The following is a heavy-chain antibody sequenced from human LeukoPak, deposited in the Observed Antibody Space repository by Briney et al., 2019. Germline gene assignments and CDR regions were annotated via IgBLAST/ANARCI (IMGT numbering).Heavy chain of an antibody. CDR2: INSDGSNT. D-gene: IGHD3-10*01. J-gene: IGHJ4*02. CDR1: GFTFSIFW. Sequence: GGSLRLSCAASGFTFSIFWMHWVRQAPGKGLVWVSRINSDGSNTNYADSVKGRFTITRDNAKNTLYLQMNSLRAEDTAVYYCARYWSMVPDYWGQGTLVTVSS. V-gene: IGHV3-74*01. CDR3: ARYWSMVPDY.